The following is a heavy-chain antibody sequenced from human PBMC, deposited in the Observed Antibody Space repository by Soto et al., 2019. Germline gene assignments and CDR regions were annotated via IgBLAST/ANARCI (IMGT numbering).Heavy chain of an antibody. V-gene: IGHV3-48*02. CDR1: GFTFSGYS. Sequence: EVQLVESGGGLVQLGGSLRLSCEASGFTFSGYSFDWVRQAPGRGLEWISYINSDSSKMYYADSVKGRFTISRDIAKNSLSLQMNSLRDEDTAVYYCSRGQGYCSITSFPIPAAADYWGQGTLVTVSS. CDR2: INSDSSKM. D-gene: IGHD2-15*01. CDR3: SRGQGYCSITSFPIPAAADY. J-gene: IGHJ4*02.